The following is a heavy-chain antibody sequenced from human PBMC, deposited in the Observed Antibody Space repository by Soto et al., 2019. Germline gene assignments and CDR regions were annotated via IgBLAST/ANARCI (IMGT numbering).Heavy chain of an antibody. D-gene: IGHD3-22*01. Sequence: SVKVSCKASGGTFSSYAISWVRQAPGQGLEWMGGIITIYGTANYAQKFQGRVTIAADESTSTAYMELSSLRSEDTAVFYCARDYDRRVVALDAFDILGQGTMVTVSS. V-gene: IGHV1-69*13. CDR3: ARDYDRRVVALDAFDI. CDR2: IITIYGTA. J-gene: IGHJ3*02. CDR1: GGTFSSYA.